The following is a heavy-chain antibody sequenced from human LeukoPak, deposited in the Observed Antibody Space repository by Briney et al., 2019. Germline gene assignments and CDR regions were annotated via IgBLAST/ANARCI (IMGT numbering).Heavy chain of an antibody. J-gene: IGHJ4*02. CDR2: IIPIFGTA. V-gene: IGHV1-69*13. CDR3: AITAEHCDSSGYYYDY. D-gene: IGHD3-22*01. Sequence: EASVKLSCKASGGTFSSYAISWVRQPPGQGLEWMGGIIPIFGTANYAQKFQGRVTITADESTSTAYMELSSLRSEDTAVYYCAITAEHCDSSGYYYDYWGQGTLVTVSS. CDR1: GGTFSSYA.